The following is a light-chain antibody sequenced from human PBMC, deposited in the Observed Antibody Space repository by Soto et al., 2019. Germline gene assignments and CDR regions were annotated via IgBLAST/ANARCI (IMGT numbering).Light chain of an antibody. J-gene: IGKJ5*01. V-gene: IGKV3D-20*02. CDR3: QQRSNWPIT. CDR2: DAS. Sequence: ENVLTQAPRSPSLARGEIAPPSRRASQSVSSSYLAWYQQKPGQAPRLLIYDASNRATGIPARFSGSGSGVDFTLTISSLEPEDFAVYYCQQRSNWPITFGQGTRLEIK. CDR1: QSVSSSY.